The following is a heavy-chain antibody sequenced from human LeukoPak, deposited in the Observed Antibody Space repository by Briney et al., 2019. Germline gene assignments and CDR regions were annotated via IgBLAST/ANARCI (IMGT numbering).Heavy chain of an antibody. J-gene: IGHJ6*03. Sequence: ASVKLSCKASGYTFTGYYMHWVRQAPGQGLEWMGRINPNSGGTNYAQKLQGRVTITTDESTNRAYLELSSLRSEDTAVYYCARDLGAAARTGGYYYYMDVWGKGTTVTVSS. CDR3: ARDLGAAARTGGYYYYMDV. D-gene: IGHD6-13*01. CDR1: GYTFTGYY. V-gene: IGHV1-2*06. CDR2: INPNSGGT.